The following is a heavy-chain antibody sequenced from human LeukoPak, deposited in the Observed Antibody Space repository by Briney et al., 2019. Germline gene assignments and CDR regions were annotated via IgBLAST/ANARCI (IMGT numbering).Heavy chain of an antibody. CDR2: ISGSGGSS. V-gene: IGHV3-23*01. Sequence: GGSLRLSCAASGFTFSSYWMHWVRQAPGKGLEWVSAISGSGGSSFYADSVKGRFTISRDNSKNTLYLQMNSLRAEDTAVYYCAKCILTGYYKGYMDVWGKGTTVTISS. CDR1: GFTFSSYW. J-gene: IGHJ6*03. D-gene: IGHD3-9*01. CDR3: AKCILTGYYKGYMDV.